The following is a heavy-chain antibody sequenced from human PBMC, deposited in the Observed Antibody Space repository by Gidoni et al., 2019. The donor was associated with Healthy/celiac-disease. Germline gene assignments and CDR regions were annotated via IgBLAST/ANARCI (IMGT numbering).Heavy chain of an antibody. CDR1: GFPFSNAW. CDR2: IKSKTDGGTT. V-gene: IGHV3-15*01. D-gene: IGHD3-22*01. Sequence: EVQLVESGGGLVKPGGSLRLSCAASGFPFSNAWMSWVRQAPGKGLEWVGRIKSKTDGGTTDYAAPVKGRFTISRDDSKNTLYLQMNSLKTEDTAVYYCTTVSGYYYAAEYWGQGTLVTVSS. J-gene: IGHJ4*02. CDR3: TTVSGYYYAAEY.